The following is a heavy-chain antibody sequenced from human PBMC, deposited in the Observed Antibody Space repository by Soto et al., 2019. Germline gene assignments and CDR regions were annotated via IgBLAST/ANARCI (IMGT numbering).Heavy chain of an antibody. V-gene: IGHV3-30-3*01. CDR1: GFTFSSYA. D-gene: IGHD3-16*02. CDR3: ARILTYYDYVWGSYRPGTFDI. CDR2: ISYDGSNK. J-gene: IGHJ3*02. Sequence: PGGSLRLSCAASGFTFSSYAMHWVRQAPGKGLEWVAVISYDGSNKYYADSVKGRFTISRDNSKNTLYLQMSSLRAEDTAVYYCARILTYYDYVWGSYRPGTFDIWGQGTMVTVS.